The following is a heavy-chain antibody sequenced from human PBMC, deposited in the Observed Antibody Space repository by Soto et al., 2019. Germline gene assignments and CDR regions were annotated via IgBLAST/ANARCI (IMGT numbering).Heavy chain of an antibody. Sequence: EVQLVESGGGLVQPGGSLRLSCAASGFTFSSYWMHWVRQAPGKGLVWVSRIKSDGSLTNYADSVKGRFTISRDNAKNKLYLQMNSLGAEDTAIYYCASLMNIVLLPTATNAFDIWGQGTLVTVSS. D-gene: IGHD2-2*01. CDR1: GFTFSSYW. V-gene: IGHV3-74*01. CDR3: ASLMNIVLLPTATNAFDI. J-gene: IGHJ3*02. CDR2: IKSDGSLT.